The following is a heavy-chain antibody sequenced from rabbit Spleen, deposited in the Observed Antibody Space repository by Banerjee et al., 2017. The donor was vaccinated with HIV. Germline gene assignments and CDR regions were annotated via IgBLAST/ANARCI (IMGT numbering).Heavy chain of an antibody. CDR3: ARDLVAVIGWNFSL. V-gene: IGHV1S45*01. J-gene: IGHJ4*01. D-gene: IGHD1-1*01. CDR1: GLSFSSRYW. Sequence: QEQLVESGGDLVKPGASLTLTCTASGLSFSSRYWISWVRQAPGKGLEWIACINIVTGKSVYASWAKGRFTMSRTSSTTVTLQMTSLTAADTATYFCARDLVAVIGWNFSLWGQGTLVTVS. CDR2: INIVTGKS.